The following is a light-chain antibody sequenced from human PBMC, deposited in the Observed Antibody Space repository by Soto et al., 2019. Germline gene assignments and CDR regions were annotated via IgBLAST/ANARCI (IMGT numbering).Light chain of an antibody. CDR2: GAS. Sequence: EIVLTQSPGTLSLSPGERATLSCRASQSVSSSYLAWYQQKPGQAPRLLIYGASSRATGIPDRFSGSGSGTVFTLTNSRLEHEDFAVYYCQQYGSSPTYTFGQGTKLEIK. J-gene: IGKJ2*01. V-gene: IGKV3-20*01. CDR3: QQYGSSPTYT. CDR1: QSVSSSY.